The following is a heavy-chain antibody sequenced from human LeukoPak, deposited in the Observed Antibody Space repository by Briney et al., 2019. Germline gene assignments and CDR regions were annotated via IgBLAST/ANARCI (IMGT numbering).Heavy chain of an antibody. CDR1: GDSISYFY. Sequence: SETLSLTCSVSGDSISYFYWSWIRQAAGKGLEWIGRISGSGSTDYNASLKSRVTMSVDTSKSQLSLKLSSVTAADTAVYYCARDQSSWFDPWGQGTLVTVSS. CDR2: ISGSGST. J-gene: IGHJ5*02. D-gene: IGHD1-26*01. V-gene: IGHV4-4*07. CDR3: ARDQSSWFDP.